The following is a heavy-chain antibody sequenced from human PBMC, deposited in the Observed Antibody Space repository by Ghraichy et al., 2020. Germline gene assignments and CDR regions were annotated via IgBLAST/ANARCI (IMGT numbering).Heavy chain of an antibody. CDR2: IFYSGTT. Sequence: SETLSLTCTVSGGSITSSRYYWGWIRQPPGKGLEWIGSIFYSGTTYYNPSLKSRLTISVDTSRDQFSLTQTSVTAAETAVYYCARHVGGEGVDYWGQGTLVAVPS. D-gene: IGHD3-10*01. J-gene: IGHJ4*02. CDR1: GGSITSSRYY. CDR3: ARHVGGEGVDY. V-gene: IGHV4-39*01.